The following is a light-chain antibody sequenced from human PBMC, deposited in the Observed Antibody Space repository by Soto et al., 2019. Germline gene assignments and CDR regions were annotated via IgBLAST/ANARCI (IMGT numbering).Light chain of an antibody. CDR2: DVS. CDR3: SSYTRSSTYVV. J-gene: IGLJ2*01. Sequence: QSALTQPASVSGSPGQSITISCTGTSSDVGGYNYVSWYQQHPGKAPKLMIYDVSDRPSGVSNRFSGSKSGNTASLTISGLQAADEADYYCSSYTRSSTYVVFGGGTKLTVL. V-gene: IGLV2-14*01. CDR1: SSDVGGYNY.